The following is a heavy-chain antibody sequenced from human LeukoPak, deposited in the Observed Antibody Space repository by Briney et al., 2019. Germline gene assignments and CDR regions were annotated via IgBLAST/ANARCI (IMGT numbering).Heavy chain of an antibody. J-gene: IGHJ1*01. V-gene: IGHV3-7*05. CDR2: IKQDGSEK. CDR1: GFTFSSYW. D-gene: IGHD6-13*01. Sequence: PGGSLRLSCAASGFTFSSYWRSWVRQAPGKGLEWVANIKQDGSEKYYVDSVKGRFTISRDNAKNSLYLQMNSLRAEDTAVYYSSLEGSSWYRYFQHWGQGTLVTVSS. CDR3: SLEGSSWYRYFQH.